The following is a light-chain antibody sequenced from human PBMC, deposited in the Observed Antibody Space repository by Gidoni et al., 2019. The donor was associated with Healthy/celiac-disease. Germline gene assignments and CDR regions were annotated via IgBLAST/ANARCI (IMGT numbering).Light chain of an antibody. CDR2: GAS. J-gene: IGKJ1*01. CDR3: QQYCSSPPGT. Sequence: EIVFTQSPGTMSLSPGERATLSCRASQSVSSSYLAWYQQKPGQAPRILIYGASSRATGIPDRFSGSGSGTDFTLTISRLEPEDFAVYYCQQYCSSPPGTFGQGTKVEIK. V-gene: IGKV3-20*01. CDR1: QSVSSSY.